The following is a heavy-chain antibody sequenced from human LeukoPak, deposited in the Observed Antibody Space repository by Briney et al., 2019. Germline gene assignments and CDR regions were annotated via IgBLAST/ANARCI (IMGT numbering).Heavy chain of an antibody. CDR3: ARGDYYGSGSYYSAYYYGMDV. D-gene: IGHD3-10*01. Sequence: GGSLRLSCAASGFTVSSNYMSWVRQAPGKGLEWVSVIYSGGSTYYADSVKGRFTISRDNSKNTLYLQMNSLRTEDTAVYYCARGDYYGSGSYYSAYYYGMDVWGQGTTVTVSS. CDR2: IYSGGST. J-gene: IGHJ6*02. V-gene: IGHV3-66*02. CDR1: GFTVSSNY.